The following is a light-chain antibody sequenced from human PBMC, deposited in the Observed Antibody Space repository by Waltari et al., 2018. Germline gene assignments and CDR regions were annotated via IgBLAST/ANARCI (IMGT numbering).Light chain of an antibody. CDR1: QTISANY. CDR2: DAS. J-gene: IGKJ1*01. V-gene: IGKV3-20*01. CDR3: QQYSSTPRT. Sequence: IVLTQSPGTVSLSPGERAAISCRASQTISANYLAWYQHKAGQPPKLLIYDASKRATGIPDRFSGSGSGTDFTLTIARLEPEDFGVYYCQQYSSTPRTFGQGTTVEIK.